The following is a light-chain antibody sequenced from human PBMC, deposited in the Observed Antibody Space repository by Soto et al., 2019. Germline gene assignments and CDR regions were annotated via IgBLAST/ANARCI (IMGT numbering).Light chain of an antibody. CDR1: QSVSSSY. Sequence: EIVLTQSPGTLSLSPGERATLSCRASQSVSSSYLAWYQQKPGQAPRLLIYGASSRATGIPDRFSGSGSGTEFTLTISRLEPEDFAVYYCQQYGSSPPWTFGQGIKVEIK. CDR3: QQYGSSPPWT. V-gene: IGKV3-20*01. J-gene: IGKJ1*01. CDR2: GAS.